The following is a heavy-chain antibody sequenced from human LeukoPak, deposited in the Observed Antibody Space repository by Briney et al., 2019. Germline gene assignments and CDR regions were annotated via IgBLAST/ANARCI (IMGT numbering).Heavy chain of an antibody. D-gene: IGHD5-18*01. V-gene: IGHV3-30*04. CDR1: GFTFSNYA. Sequence: PGGSLRLSCAASGFTFSNYAMHWVRQAPGKGLEWVAVISYDGRNKYYADSVKGRFTISRDNSRNSLYLLLNSLRAEDPAVYYCASTWIQLWLTDYWGQGTLVTVSS. J-gene: IGHJ4*02. CDR3: ASTWIQLWLTDY. CDR2: ISYDGRNK.